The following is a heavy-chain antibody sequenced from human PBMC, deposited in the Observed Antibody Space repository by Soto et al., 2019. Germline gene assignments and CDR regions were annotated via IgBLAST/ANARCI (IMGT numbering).Heavy chain of an antibody. V-gene: IGHV4-59*08. Sequence: QVQLQESGPGLVKPSETLSLTCTVSGGSISSYYWSWIRQPPGKGLEWIGYIYYSGSTNYNPSLKSRVTISVDTSKTQFSLKLSSVTAADTAVYYCARHRPGSDGSCYDYWGQGTLVTVSS. CDR1: GGSISSYY. CDR2: IYYSGST. CDR3: ARHRPGSDGSCYDY. D-gene: IGHD2-15*01. J-gene: IGHJ4*02.